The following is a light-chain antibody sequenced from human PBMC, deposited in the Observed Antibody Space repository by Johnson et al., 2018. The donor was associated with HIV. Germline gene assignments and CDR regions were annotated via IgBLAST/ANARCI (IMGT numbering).Light chain of an antibody. V-gene: IGLV1-51*02. Sequence: QLVLTQPPSVSAAPGQKVTISCSGSSYNIGNSYVSWYQQLPGTAPKLLIYEHNKRPSGIPDRFSSSESGTSSTLGITGLQTGDEADYYCGAWDGGLRSHYVFGTGTKVTVL. CDR1: SYNIGNSY. CDR3: GAWDGGLRSHYV. J-gene: IGLJ1*01. CDR2: EHN.